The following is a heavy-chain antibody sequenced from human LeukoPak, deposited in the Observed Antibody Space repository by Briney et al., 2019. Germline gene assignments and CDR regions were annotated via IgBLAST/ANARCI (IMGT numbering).Heavy chain of an antibody. J-gene: IGHJ4*02. V-gene: IGHV3-7*05. CDR3: ARVGGSGYYPFDY. CDR2: IKEDGSEK. CDR1: GFTFSSHW. D-gene: IGHD3-22*01. Sequence: PGGSLRLSCAASGFTFSSHWMSWVRQAPGKGLEWVANIKEDGSEKFYVDSVKGRFAISRDNAKNSLSLQMNSLRAEDTAVYYCARVGGSGYYPFDYWGQGTLVTVSS.